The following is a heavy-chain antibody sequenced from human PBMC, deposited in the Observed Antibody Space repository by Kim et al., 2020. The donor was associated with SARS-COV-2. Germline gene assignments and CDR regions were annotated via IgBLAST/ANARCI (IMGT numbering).Heavy chain of an antibody. CDR3: ARQSPGAAAADGVYYFDY. CDR2: IYYSGST. Sequence: SETLSLTCTVSGGSISSSSYYWGWIRQPPGKGLEWIGSIYYSGSTYYNPSLKSRVTISVDTSKNQFSLKLSSVTAADTAVYYCARQSPGAAAADGVYYFDYWGQGTLVTVSS. CDR1: GGSISSSSYY. J-gene: IGHJ4*02. V-gene: IGHV4-39*01. D-gene: IGHD6-13*01.